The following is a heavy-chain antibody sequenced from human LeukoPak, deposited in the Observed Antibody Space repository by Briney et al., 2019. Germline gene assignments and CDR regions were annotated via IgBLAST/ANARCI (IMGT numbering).Heavy chain of an antibody. Sequence: PSETLSLTCTVSDDSITMYYWTWIRQPPGKGLEWIGYVDHTGSTKFNPSLNGRVSISRDTSKNLFSLRLSSVTAADTAVYYCARRSSGWYRYDYWGQGTLVTVSS. CDR1: DDSITMYY. CDR3: ARRSSGWYRYDY. D-gene: IGHD6-19*01. J-gene: IGHJ4*02. V-gene: IGHV4-59*08. CDR2: VDHTGST.